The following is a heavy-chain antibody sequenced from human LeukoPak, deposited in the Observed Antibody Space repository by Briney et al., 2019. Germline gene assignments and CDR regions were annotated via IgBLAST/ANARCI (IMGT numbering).Heavy chain of an antibody. CDR2: INPNSGGT. J-gene: IGHJ4*02. CDR3: ATSRTVIGLMYFDY. CDR1: GGTFSSYA. V-gene: IGHV1-18*01. D-gene: IGHD4-17*01. Sequence: GSSVKVSCKASGGTFSSYAISWVRQAPGQGLEWMGWINPNSGGTNYAQKLQGRVTMTTDTSTSTAYMELRSLRSDDTAVYYCATSRTVIGLMYFDYWGQGTLVTVSS.